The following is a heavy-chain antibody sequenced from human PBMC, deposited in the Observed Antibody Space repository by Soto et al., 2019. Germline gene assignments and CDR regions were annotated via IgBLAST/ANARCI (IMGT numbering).Heavy chain of an antibody. D-gene: IGHD1-26*01. CDR1: GGSISSSSYY. V-gene: IGHV4-39*01. J-gene: IGHJ4*02. Sequence: SETLSLTCTVSGGSISSSSYYWGWIRQPPGKGLEWIGSIYYSGSTYYNPSLKSRVTISVDTSKNQFSLKLSSVTAADTAVYYCARTGPVVGASPPHYWGQGTLVTVSS. CDR2: IYYSGST. CDR3: ARTGPVVGASPPHY.